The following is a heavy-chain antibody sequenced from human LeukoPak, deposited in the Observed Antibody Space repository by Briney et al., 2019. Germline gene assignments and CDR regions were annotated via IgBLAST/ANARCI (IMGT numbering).Heavy chain of an antibody. D-gene: IGHD2-2*01. V-gene: IGHV1-69*01. CDR2: IIPIFGTA. Sequence: SVKVSCMASVGTLSSYAISWVRLAPGQGGEWMGGIIPIFGTANYAQKFQGRVTITADESTSTAYMELSSLRSEDTAVYYCARLIDCSSTTCYGMDVWGKGTTVTVSS. CDR1: VGTLSSYA. J-gene: IGHJ6*04. CDR3: ARLIDCSSTTCYGMDV.